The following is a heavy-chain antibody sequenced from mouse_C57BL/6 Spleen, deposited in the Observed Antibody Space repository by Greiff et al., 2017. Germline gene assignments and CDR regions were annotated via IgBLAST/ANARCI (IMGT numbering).Heavy chain of an antibody. J-gene: IGHJ4*01. CDR1: GYTFTSYW. CDR2: IYPGSGST. Sequence: QVQLQQPGAELVKPGASVEMSCKASGYTFTSYWITWVKQRPGQGLEWIGDIYPGSGSTNYNEKFKSKATLTVDTSSSTAYMQLSSLTSEDSAVYYCARPHIRDGSSYGAMDNWGQGTSVTVSS. V-gene: IGHV1-55*01. CDR3: ARPHIRDGSSYGAMDN. D-gene: IGHD1-1*01.